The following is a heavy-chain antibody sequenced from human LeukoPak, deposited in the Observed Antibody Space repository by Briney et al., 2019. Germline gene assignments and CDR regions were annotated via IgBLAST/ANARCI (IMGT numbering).Heavy chain of an antibody. Sequence: PGGSLRLSCAASGFTFDDYGMSWVRQAPGKGLEWVSGINWNGGSTGYADSVKGRFTISRDNAKNPLYLQMNSLRAEDTALYYCARDLDVWGSYRYTSAAFDIWGQGTMVTVSS. CDR1: GFTFDDYG. V-gene: IGHV3-20*04. D-gene: IGHD3-16*02. J-gene: IGHJ3*02. CDR3: ARDLDVWGSYRYTSAAFDI. CDR2: INWNGGST.